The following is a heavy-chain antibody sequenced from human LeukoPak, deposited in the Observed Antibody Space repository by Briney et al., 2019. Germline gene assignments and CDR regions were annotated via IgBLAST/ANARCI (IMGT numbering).Heavy chain of an antibody. CDR2: MNPNSGNT. CDR3: ARPGEYCSSTSCSPNDGFDI. Sequence: ASVKVSCKASGYTFTAYDITWVRQATGQGLEWMGWMNPNSGNTGYAQKFQGRVTMTTNTSISTAYMELSSLRSEDTAVYYCARPGEYCSSTSCSPNDGFDIWGQGTMVTVSS. D-gene: IGHD2-2*01. J-gene: IGHJ3*02. V-gene: IGHV1-8*01. CDR1: GYTFTAYD.